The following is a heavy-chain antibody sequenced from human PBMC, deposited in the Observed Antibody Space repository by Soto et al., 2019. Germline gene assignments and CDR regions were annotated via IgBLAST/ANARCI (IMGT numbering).Heavy chain of an antibody. Sequence: SETLSLTCTVSGGSFRDDGYSWNWIRQSPGKGLEWIGCIFHSGSTLYSPSLKSRVSMSLDVSKNQFSLASTSVTAADTAVYYCATSSSGWPDWFDPWSPGSLVTVSS. CDR3: ATSSSGWPDWFDP. J-gene: IGHJ5*02. CDR1: GGSFRDDGYS. D-gene: IGHD6-19*01. V-gene: IGHV4-30-2*06. CDR2: IFHSGST.